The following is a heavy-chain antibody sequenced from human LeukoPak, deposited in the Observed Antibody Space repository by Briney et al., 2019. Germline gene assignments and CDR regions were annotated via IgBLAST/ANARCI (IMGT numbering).Heavy chain of an antibody. J-gene: IGHJ3*02. Sequence: SETLSLTCTVSGGSISSYYWSWIRQPPGKGLEWIGYIYYSGSTNYNPSLKSRVTISVDTSKNQFSLKLSSVTAADTAVYYCARMGRGYSGYDPHDAFDIWGQGTMVTVSS. V-gene: IGHV4-59*01. D-gene: IGHD5-12*01. CDR1: GGSISSYY. CDR2: IYYSGST. CDR3: ARMGRGYSGYDPHDAFDI.